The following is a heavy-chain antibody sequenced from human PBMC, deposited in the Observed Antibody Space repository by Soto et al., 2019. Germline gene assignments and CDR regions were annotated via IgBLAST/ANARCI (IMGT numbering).Heavy chain of an antibody. CDR3: ARGLGYCSSTSCYTWFDP. Sequence: GGSLRLSCAASGFTFRSYSMNWVRQAPGKGLEWVSYISSSSSAIYQADSVKGRFTISRDNDKNSLYLQMNSLRAEDTAVYYSARGLGYCSSTSCYTWFDPWGQGTLVTVSS. V-gene: IGHV3-48*01. D-gene: IGHD2-2*02. CDR2: ISSSSSAI. J-gene: IGHJ5*02. CDR1: GFTFRSYS.